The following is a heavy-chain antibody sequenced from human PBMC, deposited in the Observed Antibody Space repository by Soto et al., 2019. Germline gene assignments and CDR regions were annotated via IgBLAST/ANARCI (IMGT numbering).Heavy chain of an antibody. Sequence: GGSLRLSCAASGFTFNSYWMSWVRQAPGKGLEWVANIKQDGSEKYYVDSVKGRFTISRDNAENSLYLQMNSLRAEDTAVYYCARVGHYDFWSGYWNYYSYFMDVWGQGTTVTVSS. CDR3: ARVGHYDFWSGYWNYYSYFMDV. CDR1: GFTFNSYW. D-gene: IGHD3-3*01. CDR2: IKQDGSEK. J-gene: IGHJ6*03. V-gene: IGHV3-7*01.